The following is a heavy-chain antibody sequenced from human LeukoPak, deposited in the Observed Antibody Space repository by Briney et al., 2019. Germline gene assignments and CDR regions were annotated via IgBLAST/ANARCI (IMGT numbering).Heavy chain of an antibody. CDR3: ARAVVMGYYYYMDV. V-gene: IGHV4-30-4*08. J-gene: IGHJ6*03. D-gene: IGHD3-22*01. Sequence: PLQTLSLTCTVSGGSIYSGDYYWSWIRQPPGKGLEWIGYIYYSGSTNYNPSLKSRVTISVDTSKNQFSLKLSSVTAADTAVYYCARAVVMGYYYYMDVWGKGTTVTVSS. CDR1: GGSIYSGDYY. CDR2: IYYSGST.